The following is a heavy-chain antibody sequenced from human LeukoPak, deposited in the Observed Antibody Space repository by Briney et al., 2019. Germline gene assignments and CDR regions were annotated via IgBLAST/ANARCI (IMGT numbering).Heavy chain of an antibody. CDR2: IIPILGIA. J-gene: IGHJ6*02. Sequence: SVKVSCKASGGTFSSYAISWVRQAPGQGLEWMGRIIPILGIANYAQKFQGRVTITADKSTSTAYIELSSLRSEDTAVYYCARDVPMVRGVIIIPYYYYGMDVWGQGTTVTVSS. CDR3: ARDVPMVRGVIIIPYYYYGMDV. V-gene: IGHV1-69*04. D-gene: IGHD3-10*01. CDR1: GGTFSSYA.